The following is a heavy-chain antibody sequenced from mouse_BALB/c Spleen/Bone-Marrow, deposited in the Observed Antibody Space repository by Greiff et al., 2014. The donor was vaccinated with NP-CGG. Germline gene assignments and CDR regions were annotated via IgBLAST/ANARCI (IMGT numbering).Heavy chain of an antibody. CDR1: GYTFTNYW. J-gene: IGHJ2*01. CDR3: ARIYYYGRDY. CDR2: INPSTGYT. V-gene: IGHV1-7*01. Sequence: QVQLKESGAELAKPGASVKMSCKASGYTFTNYWMHWAKQRPGQGLEWIGYINPSTGYTEYNQKFKDKATLTADKSSSTAYMQLSSLTSEDSAVYYCARIYYYGRDYWGQGTTLTVSS. D-gene: IGHD1-1*01.